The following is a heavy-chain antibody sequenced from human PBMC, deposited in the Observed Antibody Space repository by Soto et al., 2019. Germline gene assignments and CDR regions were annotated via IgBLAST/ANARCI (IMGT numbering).Heavy chain of an antibody. J-gene: IGHJ6*02. CDR1: GGTFSSYA. D-gene: IGHD3-10*01. V-gene: IGHV1-69*01. CDR3: ARDELLCFRGEYYYYGMDV. CDR2: IIPIFGTA. Sequence: QVQLVQSGAEVKKPGSSVKVSCKASGGTFSSYAITWVRQAPGQGLEWMGGIIPIFGTANYAQKFQGRVTITADEYTSTAYMELSSLRSEDTAVYYCARDELLCFRGEYYYYGMDVWGQGTTVTVSS.